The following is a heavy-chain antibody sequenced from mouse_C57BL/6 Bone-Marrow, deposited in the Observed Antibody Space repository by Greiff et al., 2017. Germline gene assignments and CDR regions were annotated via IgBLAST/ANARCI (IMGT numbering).Heavy chain of an antibody. J-gene: IGHJ3*01. CDR1: GFTFSDAW. V-gene: IGHV6-6*01. CDR2: IRNKANNHAT. CDR3: SPLVRSFAY. Sequence: DVMLVESGGGLVQPGGSMKLSCAASGFTFSDAWMDWVRQSPGKGLEWVAEIRNKANNHATYYAESVKGRFTISRDDPKSSVYLQLNSLRAEDPGSDYCSPLVRSFAYWGQGTLVTVSA. D-gene: IGHD1-1*01.